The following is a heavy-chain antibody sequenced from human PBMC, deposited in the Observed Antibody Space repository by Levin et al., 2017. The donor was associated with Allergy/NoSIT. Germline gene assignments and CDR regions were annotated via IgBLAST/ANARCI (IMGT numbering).Heavy chain of an antibody. CDR2: IKSKTDGGTT. CDR3: TTDPDIVVVPAASIAAAGSYYFDY. CDR1: GFTFSNAW. J-gene: IGHJ4*02. Sequence: GGSLRLSCAASGFTFSNAWMSWVRQAPGKGLEWVGRIKSKTDGGTTDYAAPVKGRFTISRDDSKNTLYLQMNSLKTEDTAVYYCTTDPDIVVVPAASIAAAGSYYFDYWGQGTLVTVSS. D-gene: IGHD2-2*01. V-gene: IGHV3-15*01.